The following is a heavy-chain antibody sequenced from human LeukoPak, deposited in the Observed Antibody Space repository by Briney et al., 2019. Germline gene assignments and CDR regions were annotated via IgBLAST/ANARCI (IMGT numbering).Heavy chain of an antibody. CDR3: ATDFWSGY. CDR1: GFTFSSYE. J-gene: IGHJ4*02. Sequence: PGGSLRLSCAASGFTFSSYEMNWVRQAPGKGLEWVSYISSSTIYYADSVKGRFTISRDNAKNSLYLQMNSLRAEDTAVYYCATDFWSGYWGQGTLVTVSS. V-gene: IGHV3-48*03. D-gene: IGHD3-3*01. CDR2: ISSSTI.